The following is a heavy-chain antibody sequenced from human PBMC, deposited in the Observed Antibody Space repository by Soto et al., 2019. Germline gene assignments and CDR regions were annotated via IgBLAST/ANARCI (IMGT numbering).Heavy chain of an antibody. D-gene: IGHD3-10*01. CDR3: ARRRSVGQFDY. V-gene: IGHV4-39*01. Sequence: SETLSLTCNVSGGSISSSSFYWGWIRQPAGKGLEWIGSIYYNGYAYYIPSLESRVTISGDASKNQFSRKLDSVTASDTGVYYCARRRSVGQFDYWGQGALVTVYS. CDR1: GGSISSSSFY. CDR2: IYYNGYA. J-gene: IGHJ4*02.